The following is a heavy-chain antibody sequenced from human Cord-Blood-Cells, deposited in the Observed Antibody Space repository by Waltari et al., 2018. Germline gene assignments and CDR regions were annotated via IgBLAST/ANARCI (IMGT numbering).Heavy chain of an antibody. Sequence: QMQLVQSGPEVKKPGTSVKVSCKASGFTFTSSAVQWVRQARGQRLEWIGWIVVGSGNTNYAQKFQERVTITRDMSTSTAYMVLSSLRSEDTAVYYCAASRFYTDFWSGPDYWGQGTLVTVSS. CDR2: IVVGSGNT. J-gene: IGHJ4*02. CDR3: AASRFYTDFWSGPDY. D-gene: IGHD3-3*01. V-gene: IGHV1-58*01. CDR1: GFTFTSSA.